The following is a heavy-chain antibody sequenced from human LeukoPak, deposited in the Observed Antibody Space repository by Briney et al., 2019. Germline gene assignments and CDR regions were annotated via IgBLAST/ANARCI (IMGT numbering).Heavy chain of an antibody. V-gene: IGHV4-59*01. CDR1: GGSISSYY. CDR3: ARLSYSSGWYYYYGMDV. J-gene: IGHJ6*02. D-gene: IGHD6-19*01. Sequence: SETLSLTCTVSGGSISSYYWSWIRQPPGKGLEWIGYIYYSGSTNHNPSLKSRVTISVDTSKNQFSLKLSSVTAADTAEYYCARLSYSSGWYYYYGMDVWGQGTTVTVSS. CDR2: IYYSGST.